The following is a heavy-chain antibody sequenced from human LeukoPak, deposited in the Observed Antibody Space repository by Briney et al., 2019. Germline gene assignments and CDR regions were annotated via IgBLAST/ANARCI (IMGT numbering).Heavy chain of an antibody. Sequence: GESLKISCKGSGYSFTSYWIGWVRQMPGKGLEWMGIIYPGDSDTRYSPSFQGQVTISADKSISTAYLQWSSLKASDTAMYYCARGRIVVGVTRVAYFDYWGRGTLVTVPS. V-gene: IGHV5-51*01. J-gene: IGHJ4*02. CDR2: IYPGDSDT. CDR3: ARGRIVVGVTRVAYFDY. D-gene: IGHD1-26*01. CDR1: GYSFTSYW.